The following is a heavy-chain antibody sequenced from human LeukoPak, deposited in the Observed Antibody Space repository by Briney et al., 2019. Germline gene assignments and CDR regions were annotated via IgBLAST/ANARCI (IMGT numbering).Heavy chain of an antibody. CDR2: IYSTDGA. CDR1: VGSGRDDC. CDR3: ARGRLVHFQYYYYYLDV. D-gene: IGHD3-3*02. J-gene: IGHJ6*03. V-gene: IGHV4-59*02. Sequence: PSETLSLSCSVSVGSGRDDCWTWVRQAPGKGLEWIGYIYSTDGANYSPSLNGRVTISFDKTQNQFSLKITSVPAADTAVYYCARGRLVHFQYYYYYLDVWGRGTTVTVSS.